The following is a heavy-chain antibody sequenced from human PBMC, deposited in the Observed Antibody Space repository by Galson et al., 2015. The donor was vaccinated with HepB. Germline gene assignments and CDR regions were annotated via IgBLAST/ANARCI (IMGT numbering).Heavy chain of an antibody. Sequence: SETLSLTCTVSGGSISNSLYYWSWIRQPPGKGLECIGSIYYSGTTNYNPSLKSRVTMSVDKSKNQFSLKLTSVTAADTAVYYCARAKEGRGYFDYWGQGTLVTVSS. D-gene: IGHD3-10*01. CDR3: ARAKEGRGYFDY. CDR1: GGSISNSLYY. V-gene: IGHV4-39*07. J-gene: IGHJ4*02. CDR2: IYYSGTT.